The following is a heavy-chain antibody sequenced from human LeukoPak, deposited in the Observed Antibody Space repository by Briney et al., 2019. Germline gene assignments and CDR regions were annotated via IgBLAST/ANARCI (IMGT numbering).Heavy chain of an antibody. CDR1: GFTFSSYG. D-gene: IGHD6-6*01. V-gene: IGHV3-33*01. Sequence: PGRSLRLSRAASGFTFSSYGMHWVRQAPGKGLEWVAVIWYDGSNKYYADSVKGRFTISRDNSKNTLYLQMNSLRAEDTAVYYCAREDSSLSLDYWGQGTLVTVSS. CDR2: IWYDGSNK. CDR3: AREDSSLSLDY. J-gene: IGHJ4*02.